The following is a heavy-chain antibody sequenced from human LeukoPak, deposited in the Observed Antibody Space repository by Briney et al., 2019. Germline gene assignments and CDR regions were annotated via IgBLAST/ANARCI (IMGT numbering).Heavy chain of an antibody. V-gene: IGHV4-59*11. CDR1: GVSISSLY. CDR2: IYYSGST. D-gene: IGHD3-16*01. Sequence: SETLSLTCTVSGVSISSLYWSWIRQPPGKGLEWIGYIYYSGSTNYNPSLKSRATMSVDTSKNQLSLKLSSVTAADTAVYYCARVAGDNSLDYWGQGTLVTVSS. CDR3: ARVAGDNSLDY. J-gene: IGHJ4*02.